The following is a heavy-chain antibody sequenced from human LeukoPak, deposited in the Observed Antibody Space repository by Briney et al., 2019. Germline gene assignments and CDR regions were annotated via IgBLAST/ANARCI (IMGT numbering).Heavy chain of an antibody. CDR1: GFTFDDYA. Sequence: PGGSLRLSCAASGFTFDDYAMHWVRQAPGKGLEWVSGISWNSGRIGYADSVKGRFTISRDNAKKSLYLQMNSLRPEDTALYYCAKDRRSGWTNGPFDYWGQGTLVTVSS. J-gene: IGHJ4*02. CDR3: AKDRRSGWTNGPFDY. V-gene: IGHV3-9*01. CDR2: ISWNSGRI. D-gene: IGHD6-19*01.